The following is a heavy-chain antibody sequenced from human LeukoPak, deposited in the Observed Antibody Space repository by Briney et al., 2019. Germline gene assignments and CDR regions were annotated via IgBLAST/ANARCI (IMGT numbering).Heavy chain of an antibody. J-gene: IGHJ5*02. D-gene: IGHD1-26*01. CDR3: TSSGSYHPNWFDP. CDR1: GFTFSNAW. Sequence: GGSLRLSCAASGFTFSNAWMSWVRQAPGKGLEWVGRIKSKTDGGTTDYAAPVKGRFTISRDDSKNTLYLQMNSLKTEDTAVYYCTSSGSYHPNWFDPWGQGTLVTVSS. V-gene: IGHV3-15*01. CDR2: IKSKTDGGTT.